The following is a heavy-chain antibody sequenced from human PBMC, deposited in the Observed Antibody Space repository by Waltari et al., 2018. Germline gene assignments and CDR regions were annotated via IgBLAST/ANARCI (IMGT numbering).Heavy chain of an antibody. CDR2: ISSDASDT. J-gene: IGHJ6*02. CDR1: GFTFSSYW. Sequence: EEQLVESGGGLVQPGDSLRLSCAVSGFTFSSYWMNWVRQAPGKGPLWVSRISSDASDTTYADSVKGRFTISRDNAKNTLYLEVTGLQSEDTAHYYCARELVSYRDGDGYYYTTLDVWGQGTTVIVSS. D-gene: IGHD3-16*02. CDR3: ARELVSYRDGDGYYYTTLDV. V-gene: IGHV3-74*03.